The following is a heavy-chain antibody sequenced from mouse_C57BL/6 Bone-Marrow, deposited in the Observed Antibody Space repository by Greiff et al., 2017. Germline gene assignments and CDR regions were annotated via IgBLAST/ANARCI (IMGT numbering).Heavy chain of an antibody. Sequence: EVQLVESGEGLVKPGGSLKLSCAASGFTFSSYAMSWVRQTPEKRLEWVAYISSGGDYIYYADTVKGRFTISRDNARNTLYLQMSSLKSEDTAMYYCTRDQGLLHYFDYWGQGTTLTVSS. V-gene: IGHV5-9-1*02. CDR1: GFTFSSYA. CDR2: ISSGGDYI. J-gene: IGHJ2*01. CDR3: TRDQGLLHYFDY. D-gene: IGHD2-3*01.